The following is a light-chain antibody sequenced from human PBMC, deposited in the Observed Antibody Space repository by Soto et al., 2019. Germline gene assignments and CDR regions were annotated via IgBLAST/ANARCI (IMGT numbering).Light chain of an antibody. J-gene: IGKJ4*01. Sequence: EVVLTQSPATLSLSPGERATLSCGASQSISSGFLAWYQQKFGQPPRLLIYGASSRAPGIPDRFSVSGSGTDFTLTISRLEPEDSAVYYCQLLTFGGGTKVEIK. CDR1: QSISSGF. CDR2: GAS. CDR3: QLLT. V-gene: IGKV3-20*01.